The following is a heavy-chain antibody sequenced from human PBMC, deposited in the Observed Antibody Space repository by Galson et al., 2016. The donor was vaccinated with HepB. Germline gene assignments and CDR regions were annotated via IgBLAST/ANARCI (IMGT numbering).Heavy chain of an antibody. V-gene: IGHV3-15*07. Sequence: SLRLSCAASGFIFNDVWMNWVRQAPGKGLEWVGRIKGKSDGGTADYAAPVKDRFTISRDDSKNTLYLQMNSLRTEDTAVYYCARGGAWGVSPGDAFDVWGRGTMVTVSS. CDR1: GFIFNDVW. CDR2: IKGKSDGGTA. CDR3: ARGGAWGVSPGDAFDV. D-gene: IGHD3-10*01. J-gene: IGHJ3*01.